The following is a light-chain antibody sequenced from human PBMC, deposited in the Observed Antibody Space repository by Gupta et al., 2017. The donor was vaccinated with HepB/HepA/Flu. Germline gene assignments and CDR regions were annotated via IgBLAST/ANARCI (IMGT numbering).Light chain of an antibody. V-gene: IGLV2-8*01. CDR2: EVS. CDR3: SSFKHSSDSVV. Sequence: QSALTQPPPASGSPGQSVTISCIGTSSDVGTNDNYVSWYQQHPDKAPRLMIYEVSKRPSGVPDRFSGSKSGNTASLTVSGLQAEDEADYYCSSFKHSSDSVVFGGGTKLTVL. J-gene: IGLJ2*01. CDR1: SSDVGTNDNY.